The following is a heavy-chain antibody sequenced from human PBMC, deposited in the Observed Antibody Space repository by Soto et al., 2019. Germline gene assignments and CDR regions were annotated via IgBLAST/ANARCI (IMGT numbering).Heavy chain of an antibody. Sequence: SETLSLTCTVSGGSISSGGYYWSWIRQHPGKGLEWIGYIYYSGSTYYNPSLKSRVTISLDTSKNQFSLKLSSVTAADTALYYCARDRNWKGFYGMDVWGQGTTVTVSS. V-gene: IGHV4-31*03. D-gene: IGHD1-1*01. J-gene: IGHJ6*02. CDR1: GGSISSGGYY. CDR3: ARDRNWKGFYGMDV. CDR2: IYYSGST.